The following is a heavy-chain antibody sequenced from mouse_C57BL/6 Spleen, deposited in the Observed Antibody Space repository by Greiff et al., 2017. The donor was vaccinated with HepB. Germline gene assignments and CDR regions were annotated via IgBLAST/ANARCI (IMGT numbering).Heavy chain of an antibody. CDR1: GYSITSGYY. J-gene: IGHJ2*01. CDR3: ARDPDSSGYGHFDY. V-gene: IGHV3-6*01. CDR2: ISYDGSN. Sequence: EVKLQESGPGLVKPSQSLSLTCSVTGYSITSGYYWNWIRQFPGNKLEWMGYISYDGSNNYNPSLKNRISITRDTSKNQFFLKLNSVTTEDTATYYCARDPDSSGYGHFDYWGQGTTLTVSS. D-gene: IGHD3-2*02.